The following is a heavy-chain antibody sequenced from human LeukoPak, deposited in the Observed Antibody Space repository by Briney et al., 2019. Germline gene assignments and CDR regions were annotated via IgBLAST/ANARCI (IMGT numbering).Heavy chain of an antibody. D-gene: IGHD3-16*01. J-gene: IGHJ3*01. CDR2: FDPEDGER. CDR3: ATALRLEALDL. CDR1: GYTLTELS. V-gene: IGHV1-24*01. Sequence: ASVKVSCKVSGYTLTELSTHWVRQAPRKGLEWMGGFDPEDGERIYAQKFQDRVTMTEDTSTDTAYMELRSLRSEDTAMYYCATALRLEALDLWGHGTMVTVSS.